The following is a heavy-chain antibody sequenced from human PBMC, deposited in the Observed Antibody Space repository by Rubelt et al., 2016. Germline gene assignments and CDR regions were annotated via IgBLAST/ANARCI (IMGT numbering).Heavy chain of an antibody. CDR1: GYTLTELS. J-gene: IGHJ4*02. D-gene: IGHD1-26*01. CDR2: FDPEDGET. V-gene: IGHV1-24*01. CDR3: ATAVGYSGSYYGMD. Sequence: QVQLVQSGAEVKKPGASVQVSCKVSGYTLTELSMHWVRQAPGKGLEWMGGFDPEDGETIYAQKCQGRVTRTEDTSTDTAYMELSSLRSEDTAVYYCATAVGYSGSYYGMDWGQGTLVTVSS.